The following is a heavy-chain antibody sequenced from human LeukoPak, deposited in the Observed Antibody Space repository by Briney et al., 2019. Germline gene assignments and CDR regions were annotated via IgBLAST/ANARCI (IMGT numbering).Heavy chain of an antibody. Sequence: GGSLRLSCAASGFTFSSYAMSWVRQAPGKGLEWVSAISGSGGSTYYADSVKGRFTISRDNSKNTLYPQMNSLRAEDTAVYYCAKPVAYDSSGYYWSGAFDIWGQGTMVTVSS. V-gene: IGHV3-23*01. CDR2: ISGSGGST. D-gene: IGHD3-22*01. J-gene: IGHJ3*02. CDR1: GFTFSSYA. CDR3: AKPVAYDSSGYYWSGAFDI.